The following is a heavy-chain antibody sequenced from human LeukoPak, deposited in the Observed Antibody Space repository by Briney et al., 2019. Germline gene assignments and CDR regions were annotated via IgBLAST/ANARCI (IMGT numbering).Heavy chain of an antibody. CDR3: ARGRTYYYDSSGYYRPTGLHASAEYFQH. CDR1: GGTFSSYA. V-gene: IGHV1-69*06. CDR2: IIPIFGTA. D-gene: IGHD3-22*01. J-gene: IGHJ1*01. Sequence: RASVKVSCTASGGTFSSYAISWVRQAPGQGLEWMGGIIPIFGTANYAQKFQGRVTITADKSTSTAYMELSSLRSEDTAVYYCARGRTYYYDSSGYYRPTGLHASAEYFQHWGQGTLVTVSS.